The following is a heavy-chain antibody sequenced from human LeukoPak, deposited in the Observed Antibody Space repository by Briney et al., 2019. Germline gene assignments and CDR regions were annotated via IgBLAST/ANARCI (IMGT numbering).Heavy chain of an antibody. CDR3: ARQDSSGYYYVGAFDI. CDR2: IYPGDSDA. V-gene: IGHV5-51*01. J-gene: IGHJ3*02. D-gene: IGHD3-22*01. CDR1: GYSFTSYW. Sequence: GESLKISCKGSGYSFTSYWIGWVRQMPGKGLEWMGIIYPGDSDAGYSPSFQGQVTISADKSISTAYLQWSSLKASDTAMYYCARQDSSGYYYVGAFDIWGQGTMVTVSS.